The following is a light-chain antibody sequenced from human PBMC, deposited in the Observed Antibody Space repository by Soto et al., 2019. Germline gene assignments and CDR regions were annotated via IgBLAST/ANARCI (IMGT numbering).Light chain of an antibody. Sequence: QSALTQPPSASGSPGQSVTISCTGTSSDVGGYNYVSWYQQHPGKAPKLMIYEVNKRPSGVPDRFSGSKSGNTASLTVSGHQAEDEADYYCSSYAGSKGVFGGGTKLTVL. V-gene: IGLV2-8*01. CDR3: SSYAGSKGV. CDR2: EVN. J-gene: IGLJ2*01. CDR1: SSDVGGYNY.